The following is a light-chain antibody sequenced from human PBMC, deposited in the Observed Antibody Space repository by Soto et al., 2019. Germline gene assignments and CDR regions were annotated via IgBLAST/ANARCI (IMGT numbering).Light chain of an antibody. CDR3: SSYTSATTYV. J-gene: IGLJ1*01. CDR2: DVS. Sequence: QSVLTQPDSVSGSPGQSITISCTGTSRDVGAYNYDSWYQQYPGEAPKVIIYDVSHRPAGVSNRFSGSKSGNTASLTISGLQTQDEADYYCSSYTSATTYVFGTGTKLTVL. CDR1: SRDVGAYNY. V-gene: IGLV2-14*01.